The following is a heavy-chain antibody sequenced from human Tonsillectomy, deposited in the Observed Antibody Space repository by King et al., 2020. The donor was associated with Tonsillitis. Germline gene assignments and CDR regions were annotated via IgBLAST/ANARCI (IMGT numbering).Heavy chain of an antibody. CDR1: GYSFTSYG. D-gene: IGHD1-26*01. Sequence: VQLVQSGAEVKKPGASVKVSCKASGYSFTSYGISWVRRAPGQGLEWMGWIGPNSGNTNYAQKLRGRVTMTTDKSTSTAYMELRSLRSDDTAVYYCRVGVAAFDMWGQGTMITVSS. CDR3: RVGVAAFDM. J-gene: IGHJ3*02. V-gene: IGHV1-18*01. CDR2: IGPNSGNT.